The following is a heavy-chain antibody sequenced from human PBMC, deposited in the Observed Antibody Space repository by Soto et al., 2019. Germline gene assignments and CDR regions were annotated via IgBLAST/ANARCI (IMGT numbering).Heavy chain of an antibody. CDR1: GGSISSYY. V-gene: IGHV4-59*01. Sequence: QVQLQESGPGLVKPSETLSLTCTVSGGSISSYYWSWIRQPPGKGLEWIGYIYYSGSTNYNPSLMTRVTISVNSSKNQFSLKLRSVTAADTAVYYCSRGRAAAPGYYFDYWGQGTLVTVSS. D-gene: IGHD2-2*01. J-gene: IGHJ4*02. CDR3: SRGRAAAPGYYFDY. CDR2: IYYSGST.